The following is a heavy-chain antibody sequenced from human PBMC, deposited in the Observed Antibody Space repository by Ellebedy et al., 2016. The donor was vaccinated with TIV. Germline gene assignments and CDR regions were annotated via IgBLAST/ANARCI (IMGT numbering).Heavy chain of an antibody. CDR1: GFTFSSYA. CDR3: AKSRACGGDCYYSLED. Sequence: GESLKISCAASGFTFSSYAMSWVRQAPGKGLEWVSAISGSGGSTYYADSVKGRFTISRDNSKNTLYLQMNSLRAEDTAVYYCAKSRACGGDCYYSLEDWGQGTLVTVSS. CDR2: ISGSGGST. D-gene: IGHD2-21*01. J-gene: IGHJ4*02. V-gene: IGHV3-23*01.